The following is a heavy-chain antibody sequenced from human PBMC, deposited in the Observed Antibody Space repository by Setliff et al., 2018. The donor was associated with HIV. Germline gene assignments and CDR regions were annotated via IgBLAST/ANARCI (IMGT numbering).Heavy chain of an antibody. V-gene: IGHV4-31*03. CDR2: IYYNGNT. CDR3: ASSTRKYFDFFTDTRATYPPYYFDY. CDR1: GGPIISGGYY. D-gene: IGHD3-9*01. Sequence: SETLSLTCSVSGGPIISGGYYWSWIRQHPEKGLEWIGYIYYNGNTYYDPYLKSRVTISMDTSKNEFSLKMTSVTAADTAIYFCASSTRKYFDFFTDTRATYPPYYFDYWGPGTLVTVSS. J-gene: IGHJ4*02.